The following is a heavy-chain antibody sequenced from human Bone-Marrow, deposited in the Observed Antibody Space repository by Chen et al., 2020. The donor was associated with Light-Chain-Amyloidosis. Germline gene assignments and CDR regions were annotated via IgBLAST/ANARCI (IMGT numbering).Heavy chain of an antibody. CDR2: ISGYGSSR. J-gene: IGHJ6*02. CDR3: ARDLTTVTV. Sequence: EVQLVESGGGLVQPGGSLRLSCAASGFSIDTYWLHWVRQAPGKGLVWVSRISGYGSSRSYADSVKGRFTISRDNVKNILYLEMNSLRVEDTATYYCARDLTTVTVWGQGTTVTVSS. CDR1: GFSIDTYW. V-gene: IGHV3-74*01. D-gene: IGHD4-17*01.